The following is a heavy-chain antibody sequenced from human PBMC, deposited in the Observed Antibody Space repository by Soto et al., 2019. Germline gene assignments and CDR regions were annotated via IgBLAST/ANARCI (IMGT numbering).Heavy chain of an antibody. V-gene: IGHV3-23*01. J-gene: IGHJ4*02. CDR3: AKQAGGSSGPLDY. Sequence: EVQLLESGGGLVQPGGSLRLSCAASGFTFSSYAMNWVRQAPGKGLEWVSGISVGGGNTYYADSVKGRFTISRDNSQNTLYLQMNSLRAEDTAVYFCAKQAGGSSGPLDYWGQGTLVTVSS. D-gene: IGHD6-19*01. CDR2: ISVGGGNT. CDR1: GFTFSSYA.